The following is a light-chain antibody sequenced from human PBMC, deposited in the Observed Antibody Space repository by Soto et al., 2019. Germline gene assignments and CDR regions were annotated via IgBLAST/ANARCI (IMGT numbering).Light chain of an antibody. V-gene: IGKV2-28*01. CDR1: QSLLHTDGYFY. CDR2: LGS. Sequence: DIVMTQSPLSLPVTPGAPVSISCRSSQSLLHTDGYFYLDWYLQKPGQSPQVLIYLGSNRASGVPDRFSGSGSGTDFTLKISRVEAEDVGLYYCMQARQTPRTFGQGTRVEIK. CDR3: MQARQTPRT. J-gene: IGKJ1*01.